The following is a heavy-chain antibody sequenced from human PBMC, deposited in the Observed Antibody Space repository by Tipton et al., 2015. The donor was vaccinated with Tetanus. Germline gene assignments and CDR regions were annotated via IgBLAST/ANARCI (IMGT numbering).Heavy chain of an antibody. CDR3: ARDRGDYIYYGMDV. CDR2: IDPNSGGT. Sequence: QLVQSGAEVKKPGASVKVSCKASGYTFTGYYIYWVRQAPGQGLEWMGWIDPNSGGTVYAQKFQGRVTMTRDTSISTAYMELRSLRSYDTAVYYCARDRGDYIYYGMDVWGPGTTVPVS. V-gene: IGHV1-2*02. D-gene: IGHD3-22*01. CDR1: GYTFTGYY. J-gene: IGHJ6*02.